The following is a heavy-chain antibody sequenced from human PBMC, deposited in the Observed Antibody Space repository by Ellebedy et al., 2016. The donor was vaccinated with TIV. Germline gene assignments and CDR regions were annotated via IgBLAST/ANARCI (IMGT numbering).Heavy chain of an antibody. CDR2: ISAYNGNT. D-gene: IGHD3-9*01. Sequence: ASVKVSXXASGYTFTSYGISWVRQAPGQGLEWMGWISAYNGNTNYAQKLQGRVTMTTDTSTSTAYMELRSLRSDDTAVYYCARDNYDILTGYEDYYYYGMDVWGQGTTVTVSS. CDR1: GYTFTSYG. CDR3: ARDNYDILTGYEDYYYYGMDV. V-gene: IGHV1-18*01. J-gene: IGHJ6*02.